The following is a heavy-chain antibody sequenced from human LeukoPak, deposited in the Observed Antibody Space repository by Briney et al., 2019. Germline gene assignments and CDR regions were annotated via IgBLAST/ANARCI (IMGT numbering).Heavy chain of an antibody. CDR2: IYYSGST. J-gene: IGHJ4*02. CDR1: GGSISSYY. V-gene: IGHV4-59*01. Sequence: SETLSLTCTVSGGSISSYYWSWIRQPPGKGLEWIGYIYYSGSTNYNPSLKSRVTISVDTSKNQFSLKLSSVTAADTAVYYCARDLGGDYDYWGQGTRVTVSS. D-gene: IGHD4-17*01. CDR3: ARDLGGDYDY.